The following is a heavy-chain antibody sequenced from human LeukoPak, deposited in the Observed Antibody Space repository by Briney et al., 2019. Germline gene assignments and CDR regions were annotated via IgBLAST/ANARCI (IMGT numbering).Heavy chain of an antibody. CDR1: GFTFSSYA. V-gene: IGHV3-23*01. CDR3: AKAPFKYGGFGY. Sequence: PGGSLRLSCAVSGFTFSSYAMSWVRQAPGKGLEWVSAISGSGGSTYYADSVKGRFTISRDNSKNTLYLQMNSLRAEDTAVYYCAKAPFKYGGFGYWGQGTLVTVSS. J-gene: IGHJ4*02. D-gene: IGHD3-16*01. CDR2: ISGSGGST.